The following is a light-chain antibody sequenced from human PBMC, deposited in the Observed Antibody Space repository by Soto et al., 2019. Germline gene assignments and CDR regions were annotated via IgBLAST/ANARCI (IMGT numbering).Light chain of an antibody. CDR3: GTWDRRLSVGV. CDR1: SSNIGSNT. Sequence: QSVLTQPPSASGTPGQRVTISCSGSSSNIGSNTVNWYQHLPGTAPKLLMYSNNQRPSGVPDRFSGSKSGTSASLAISGLQSEDEADFYCGTWDRRLSVGVFGGGTKVTVL. J-gene: IGLJ3*02. V-gene: IGLV1-44*01. CDR2: SNN.